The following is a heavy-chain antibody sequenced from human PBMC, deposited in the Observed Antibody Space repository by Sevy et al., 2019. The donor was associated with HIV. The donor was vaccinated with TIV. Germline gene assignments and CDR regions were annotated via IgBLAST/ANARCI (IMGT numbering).Heavy chain of an antibody. Sequence: GGSLRLSCAASGFTFRTYSMNWVRQAPGKGLEWVSYINSSSSTIYYGDSVKGRFTISRDNAKNSLYLQMDSLRDEDTAVYYCARAGIVGPTAGALGVTRYGMDLWGQGTTVTVSS. CDR2: INSSSSTI. J-gene: IGHJ6*02. CDR3: ARAGIVGPTAGALGVTRYGMDL. CDR1: GFTFRTYS. V-gene: IGHV3-48*02. D-gene: IGHD1-26*01.